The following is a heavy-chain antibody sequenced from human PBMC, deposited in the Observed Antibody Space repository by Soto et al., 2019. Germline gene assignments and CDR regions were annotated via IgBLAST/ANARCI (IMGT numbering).Heavy chain of an antibody. D-gene: IGHD2-2*01. V-gene: IGHV5-10-1*01. CDR2: IDPSDSQT. CDR3: ARHPTMLPFDS. J-gene: IGHJ4*02. Sequence: GESLKISCKGSGYSFAGYWITWVRQKPGKGLEWMGRIDPSDSQTYYSPSFRGHVTISVTKSITTVFLQWSSLRASDTAMYYCARHPTMLPFDSWGQGTLVTVSS. CDR1: GYSFAGYW.